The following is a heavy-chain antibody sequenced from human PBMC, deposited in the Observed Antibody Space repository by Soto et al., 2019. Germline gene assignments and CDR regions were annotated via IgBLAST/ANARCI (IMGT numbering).Heavy chain of an antibody. J-gene: IGHJ5*02. Sequence: LCGGSISSGGYYWRWIRQHPGKGLEWIGYIYYSGSTYYNPSLKSRVTISVDTSKNQFSLKLSSVTAADTAVYYCARGGVVPAAMLTNWFDPWGQGTLVTVSS. CDR3: ARGGVVPAAMLTNWFDP. D-gene: IGHD2-2*01. CDR2: IYYSGST. V-gene: IGHV4-31*02. CDR1: GGSISSGGYY.